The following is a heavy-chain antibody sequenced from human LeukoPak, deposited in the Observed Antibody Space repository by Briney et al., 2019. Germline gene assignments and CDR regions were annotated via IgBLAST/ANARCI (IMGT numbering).Heavy chain of an antibody. CDR3: ARHLFKVGATDALDI. J-gene: IGHJ3*02. Sequence: GGSLRLSCAASGYTFSSYSMNWVRQAPGKGLEWVSSISSSSIYIYYADSVKGRFTISRDNAKNSLYLQMNSLRAEDTAVYYCARHLFKVGATDALDIWGQGTMVTVSS. D-gene: IGHD1-26*01. CDR2: ISSSSIYI. CDR1: GYTFSSYS. V-gene: IGHV3-21*06.